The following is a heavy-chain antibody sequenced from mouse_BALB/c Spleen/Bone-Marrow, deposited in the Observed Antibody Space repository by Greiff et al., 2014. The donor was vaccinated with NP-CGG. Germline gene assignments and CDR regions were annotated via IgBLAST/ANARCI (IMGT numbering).Heavy chain of an antibody. D-gene: IGHD2-1*01. CDR2: INRYNGDT. Sequence: EVKLMESGPELVKPGASVKISCKASGYSFTDYFMSWVKQSPGKSLEWIGRINRYNGDTFYNKKFKGKATLTVDKSSSTAHMELLSLTSEDSEVYYCRSYGSAYWGQGTLVTVSA. V-gene: IGHV1-37*01. CDR3: RSYGSAY. J-gene: IGHJ3*01. CDR1: GYSFTDYF.